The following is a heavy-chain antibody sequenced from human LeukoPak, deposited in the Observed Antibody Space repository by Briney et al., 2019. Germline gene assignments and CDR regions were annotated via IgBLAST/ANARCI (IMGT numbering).Heavy chain of an antibody. D-gene: IGHD5/OR15-5a*01. CDR1: GFTFSSYE. J-gene: IGHJ4*02. CDR2: ISSSGSTI. Sequence: GGSLRLSCGASGFTFSSYEMNWVRQAPGKGLEWVSYISSSGSTIYYADSVKGRFTTSRDNAKNSLYLQMNSLRAEDTAVYYCARVESLRESFDYWGQGTLVTVSS. V-gene: IGHV3-48*03. CDR3: ARVESLRESFDY.